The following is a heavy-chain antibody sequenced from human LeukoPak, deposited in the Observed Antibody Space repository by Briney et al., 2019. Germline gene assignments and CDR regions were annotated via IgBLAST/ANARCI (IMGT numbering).Heavy chain of an antibody. CDR2: IYPGDSDT. D-gene: IGHD5-24*01. CDR3: ASRKKGMATAGFDF. J-gene: IGHJ4*02. V-gene: IGHV5-51*01. CDR1: GYSFASYW. Sequence: GDSLKISCKGSGYSFASYWIGWVRQMPGKGLEWMGIIYPGDSDTRYSPSFQGQDTISAEKSISTAYLQWSSLKASDTALYYCASRKKGMATAGFDFWGQGTLVTVSS.